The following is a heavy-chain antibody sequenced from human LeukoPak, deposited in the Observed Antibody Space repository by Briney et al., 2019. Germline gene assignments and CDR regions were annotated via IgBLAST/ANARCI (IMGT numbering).Heavy chain of an antibody. J-gene: IGHJ4*02. D-gene: IGHD4-23*01. CDR2: IRYDGSNK. Sequence: GGSLRLSCAASGFTSSSYGMHWVRQAPGKGLEWVAFIRYDGSNKYYAGSVKGRFTISRDNSKNTLYLQMNSLRAEDTAVYYCAKVPRDYGGNPYFDYWGQGTLVTVSS. CDR3: AKVPRDYGGNPYFDY. V-gene: IGHV3-30*02. CDR1: GFTSSSYG.